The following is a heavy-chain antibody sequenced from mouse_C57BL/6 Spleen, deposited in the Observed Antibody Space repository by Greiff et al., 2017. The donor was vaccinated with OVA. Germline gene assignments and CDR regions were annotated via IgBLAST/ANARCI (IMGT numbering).Heavy chain of an antibody. Sequence: QVQLQQSGPGLVQPSQSLSITCTVSGFSLTSYGVHWVRQSPGKGLEWLGVIWSGGSTDYNAAFISRLSISKDHSKCQVFFKMNSLQADDTAIYYCARNFYDYDDYAMDYWGQGTSVTVSS. CDR2: IWSGGST. V-gene: IGHV2-2*01. D-gene: IGHD2-4*01. CDR1: GFSLTSYG. J-gene: IGHJ4*01. CDR3: ARNFYDYDDYAMDY.